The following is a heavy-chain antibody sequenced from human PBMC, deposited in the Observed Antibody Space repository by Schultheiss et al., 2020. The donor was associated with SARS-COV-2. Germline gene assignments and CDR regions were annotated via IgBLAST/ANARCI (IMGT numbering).Heavy chain of an antibody. CDR2: INHSGTT. CDR1: GGSISSYY. V-gene: IGHV4-34*09. D-gene: IGHD2-21*02. CDR3: ARDFSSRTYCGGDCYSGGWFDP. Sequence: SETLSLTCTVSGGSISSYYWSWIRQPAGKGLEWIGEINHSGTTNYNPSLKSRVTISVDTSKNQFSLKLSSVTAADTAVYYCARDFSSRTYCGGDCYSGGWFDPWGQGNLVTVSS. J-gene: IGHJ5*02.